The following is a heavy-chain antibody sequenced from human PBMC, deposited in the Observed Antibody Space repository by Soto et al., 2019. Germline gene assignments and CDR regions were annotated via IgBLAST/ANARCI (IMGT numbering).Heavy chain of an antibody. Sequence: PSQTLSLTCAISVDIVSSNSAAWNCIRQSPSRGLEWLGRTYYRSKWYNDYAVSVKSRITINPDTSKNQFSLQLNSVTPEDTAVYYCARGGPGGSSGFHRDYYGMDVWGQGTTVTVSS. CDR1: VDIVSSNSAA. D-gene: IGHD6-19*01. CDR3: ARGGPGGSSGFHRDYYGMDV. V-gene: IGHV6-1*01. CDR2: TYYRSKWYN. J-gene: IGHJ6*02.